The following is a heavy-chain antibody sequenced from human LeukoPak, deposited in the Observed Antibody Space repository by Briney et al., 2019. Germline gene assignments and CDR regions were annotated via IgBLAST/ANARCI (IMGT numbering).Heavy chain of an antibody. D-gene: IGHD7-27*01. Sequence: SETLSLTCTVSGGSITGFYWTWLRQPPGKGLEWIGYIYSSGSTNYNPSLKSRVAISVDTSKNQFSLKLSSVTAADTAVYYCAREGTGSFEYWGQGTRVTVSS. CDR1: GGSITGFY. CDR3: AREGTGSFEY. CDR2: IYSSGST. J-gene: IGHJ4*02. V-gene: IGHV4-59*01.